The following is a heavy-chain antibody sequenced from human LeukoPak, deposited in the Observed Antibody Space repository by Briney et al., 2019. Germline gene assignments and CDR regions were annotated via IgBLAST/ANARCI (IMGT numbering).Heavy chain of an antibody. Sequence: SETLSLTCTVSGGSISSYYWSWIRQPAGKGLEWIGRIYTSGSTNYNPSLKSRVTMSVDTSKNQFSLKLSSVTAADTAVYYCARGGSGSYYNARTNFDYWGQGTLVTVSS. J-gene: IGHJ4*02. D-gene: IGHD3-10*01. CDR3: ARGGSGSYYNARTNFDY. CDR2: IYTSGST. V-gene: IGHV4-4*07. CDR1: GGSISSYY.